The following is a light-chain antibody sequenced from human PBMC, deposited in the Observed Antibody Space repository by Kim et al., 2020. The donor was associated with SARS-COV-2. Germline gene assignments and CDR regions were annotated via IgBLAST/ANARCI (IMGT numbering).Light chain of an antibody. CDR3: NSRDSSGNHLDV. CDR2: GKN. V-gene: IGLV3-19*01. J-gene: IGLJ1*01. CDR1: SLRSYY. Sequence: LGKIARITCQRDSLRSYYASWYQQKPGQAPVLVIYGKNNRPSGIPDRFSGSSSGNTASLTITGAQAEDEADYYCNSRDSSGNHLDVFGTGTKVTVL.